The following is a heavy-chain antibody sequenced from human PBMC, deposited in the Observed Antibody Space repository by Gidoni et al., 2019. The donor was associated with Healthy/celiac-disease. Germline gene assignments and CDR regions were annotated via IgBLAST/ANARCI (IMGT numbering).Heavy chain of an antibody. V-gene: IGHV3-15*01. CDR2: INSKTDGGTT. D-gene: IGHD3-10*01. J-gene: IGHJ4*02. CDR1: GFTFSNAG. Sequence: EEQLVEPGGGLVKPGGSLRLSCAASGFTFSNAGMSWVLQAPGKGLEWVGRINSKTDGGTTDYAAPVKGIFTISRDDSKNTRYLQMNSLKTEDTAVYYCTTGWGRITMVRGVSYWGQGTLVTVSS. CDR3: TTGWGRITMVRGVSY.